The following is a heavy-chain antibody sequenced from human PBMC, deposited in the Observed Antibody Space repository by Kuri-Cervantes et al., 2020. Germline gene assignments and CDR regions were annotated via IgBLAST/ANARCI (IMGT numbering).Heavy chain of an antibody. CDR1: GFTFSSYA. J-gene: IGHJ4*02. D-gene: IGHD6-19*01. Sequence: GGSLRLSCAASGFTFSSYAMSWVRQAPGKGLDWVSAISGSADSTYYADSVKGRFTVSRDISKNTLYLQMISLRAEDTAVYYCAAVAGTASGDYWGQGTLVTVSS. CDR2: ISGSADST. V-gene: IGHV3-23*01. CDR3: AAVAGTASGDY.